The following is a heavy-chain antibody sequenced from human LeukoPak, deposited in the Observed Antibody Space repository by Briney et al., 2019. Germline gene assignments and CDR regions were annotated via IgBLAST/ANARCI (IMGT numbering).Heavy chain of an antibody. CDR2: ISSSSSYI. CDR1: GLTFTGYT. J-gene: IGHJ4*02. D-gene: IGHD6-13*01. CDR3: ARGVGMPAVGRFVNYFDY. Sequence: PGGSLRLSCAASGLTFTGYTMNLVRQAPGKGLEWVSSISSSSSYIYYADSVKGRFTISRDNAKNSLYLQMNSLRAEDTAVYYCARGVGMPAVGRFVNYFDYWGQGTLVTVSS. V-gene: IGHV3-21*01.